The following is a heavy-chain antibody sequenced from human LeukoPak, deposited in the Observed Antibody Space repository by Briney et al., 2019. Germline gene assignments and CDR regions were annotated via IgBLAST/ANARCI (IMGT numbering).Heavy chain of an antibody. V-gene: IGHV3-13*01. J-gene: IGHJ6*03. CDR2: IGTAGDT. Sequence: PGGSLRLSCAASGFTFSSYDMHWVRQATGKGLEWVSAIGTAGDTYYPGSVKGRFTISRDNSKNTLYLQMISLRAEDTAVYYCVKDRDYYYYYYMDVWGKGTTVTVSS. CDR1: GFTFSSYD. CDR3: VKDRDYYYYYYMDV.